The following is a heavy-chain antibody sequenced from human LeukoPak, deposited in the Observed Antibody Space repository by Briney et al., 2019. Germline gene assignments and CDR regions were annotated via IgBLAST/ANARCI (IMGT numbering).Heavy chain of an antibody. J-gene: IGHJ6*03. Sequence: PGGSLRLSCAASGFTFSGYDMLWVRQAPGKGLEWVAFIRCDESEKYYADSVKGRFTISRDNSMNTLYLQMNSLRPEDTAVYFCAKGHFWSGASYSFYMDVWGKGATVTVSS. CDR3: AKGHFWSGASYSFYMDV. CDR1: GFTFSGYD. CDR2: IRCDESEK. D-gene: IGHD3-3*01. V-gene: IGHV3-30*02.